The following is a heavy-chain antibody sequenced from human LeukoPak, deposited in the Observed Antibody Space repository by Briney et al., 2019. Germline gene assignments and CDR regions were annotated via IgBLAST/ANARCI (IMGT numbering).Heavy chain of an antibody. V-gene: IGHV4-59*12. CDR2: IYYSGST. D-gene: IGHD6-6*01. J-gene: IGHJ3*02. CDR3: ARAARNAFDI. CDR1: GGSISSYY. Sequence: PSETLSLTCTVSGGSISSYYWSWIRQPPGKGLEWIGYIYYSGSTNYNPSLKSRVTISVDTSKNQFSLQLNSVTPEDTAVYYCARAARNAFDIWGQGTMVTVSS.